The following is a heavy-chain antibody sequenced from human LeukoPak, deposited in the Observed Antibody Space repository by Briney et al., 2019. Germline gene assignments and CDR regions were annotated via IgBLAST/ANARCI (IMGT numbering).Heavy chain of an antibody. CDR2: IYYSGST. V-gene: IGHV4-59*01. Sequence: SETLSLTCTVSGGSISSYYWSWIRQPPGKGLEWIGYIYYSGSTNYNPSLKSRVTISVDTSKNQFSLKLSSVTAADTAVYYCARVAAAGTIYYYYYYMDVWGKGTTVTVSS. D-gene: IGHD6-13*01. J-gene: IGHJ6*03. CDR3: ARVAAAGTIYYYYYYMDV. CDR1: GGSISSYY.